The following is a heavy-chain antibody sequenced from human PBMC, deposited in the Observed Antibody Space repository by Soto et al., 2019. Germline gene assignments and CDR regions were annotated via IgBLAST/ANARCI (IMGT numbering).Heavy chain of an antibody. D-gene: IGHD4-17*01. CDR2: INPNDGST. J-gene: IGHJ4*02. Sequence: ASVKVSCKASGYTFTSYGISWVRQAPGQGLEWMGIINPNDGSTSYAQKLQGRVTMTRDTSTSTVYMELSSLRSEDTAVYYCALNYGDYPWDYYFDYWGQGTLVTVSS. CDR3: ALNYGDYPWDYYFDY. CDR1: GYTFTSYG. V-gene: IGHV1-46*01.